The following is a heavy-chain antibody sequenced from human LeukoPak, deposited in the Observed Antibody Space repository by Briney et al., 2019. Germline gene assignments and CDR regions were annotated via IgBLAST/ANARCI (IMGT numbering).Heavy chain of an antibody. V-gene: IGHV3-30-3*01. J-gene: IGHJ4*02. CDR2: ISYDGSNK. Sequence: GGSLRLSCAAPGFTFSSYAMHWVRQAPGKGLEWVAVISYDGSNKYYADSVEGRFTSSRDNSKNTLYLQMNSLRAEDTAVYYCARDADTVAPYWGQGTLVTVSS. CDR1: GFTFSSYA. CDR3: ARDADTVAPY. D-gene: IGHD4-23*01.